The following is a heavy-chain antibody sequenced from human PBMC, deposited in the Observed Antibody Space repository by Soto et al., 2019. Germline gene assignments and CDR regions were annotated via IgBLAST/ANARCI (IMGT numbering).Heavy chain of an antibody. D-gene: IGHD3-3*01. CDR2: ISYDGSNK. CDR1: GFTFSSYA. V-gene: IGHV3-30-3*01. Sequence: PGGSPGLSCAASGFTFSSYAMHWVRQAPGKGLEWVAVISYDGSNKYYADSVKGRFTISRDNSKNTLYLQMNSLRAEDTAVYYCARGPLSLASLGAVIIKPAGSDGWDQGNTVTVPS. CDR3: ARGPLSLASLGAVIIKPAGSDG. J-gene: IGHJ6*02.